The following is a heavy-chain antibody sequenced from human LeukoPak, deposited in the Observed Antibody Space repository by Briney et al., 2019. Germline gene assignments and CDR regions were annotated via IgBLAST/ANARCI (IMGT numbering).Heavy chain of an antibody. CDR3: VRVGACELQLVVEY. CDR2: IHKAGSES. V-gene: IGHV3-7*01. Sequence: GGSLRLSCAASGFTFNDYGMTWVGQVPGKGLEWVANIHKAGSESYYVDSVKGRFAISIDNAKNSLYLQLSSLRVEDTAVYYCVRVGACELQLVVEYWGQGTLVTVSS. D-gene: IGHD1-26*01. CDR1: GFTFNDYG. J-gene: IGHJ4*02.